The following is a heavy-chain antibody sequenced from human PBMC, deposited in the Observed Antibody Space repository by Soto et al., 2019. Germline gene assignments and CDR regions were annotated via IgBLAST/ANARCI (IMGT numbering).Heavy chain of an antibody. CDR1: GYTFTNYG. J-gene: IGHJ3*02. V-gene: IGHV1-18*01. Sequence: QVQLVQSGPEVKKPGASVTVSCKASGYTFTNYGINWVLQAPGQGLEWMGRISPYNGNTNYAQNLQGRVTLTTDTSTSTAYMELRSLRSDDTAVYYCARSDYDTRAFDIWGQGTLVTVSS. CDR2: ISPYNGNT. D-gene: IGHD3-16*01. CDR3: ARSDYDTRAFDI.